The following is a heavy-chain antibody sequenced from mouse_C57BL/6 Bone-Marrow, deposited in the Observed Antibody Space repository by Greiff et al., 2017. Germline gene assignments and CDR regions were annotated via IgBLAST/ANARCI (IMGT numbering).Heavy chain of an antibody. Sequence: EVMLVESGGGLVKPGGSLKLSCAASGFTFSSYAMSWVRQTPEKRLEWVATISDGGSYTYYPDNVKGRFTISRDNAQNNLYLQMSHLKSEDTAMYYCARVYYYAMDYWGQGTSVTVSS. CDR1: GFTFSSYA. CDR3: ARVYYYAMDY. CDR2: ISDGGSYT. V-gene: IGHV5-4*03. J-gene: IGHJ4*01.